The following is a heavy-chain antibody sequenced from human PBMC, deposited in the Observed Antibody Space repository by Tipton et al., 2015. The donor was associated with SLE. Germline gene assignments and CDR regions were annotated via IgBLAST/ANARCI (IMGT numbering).Heavy chain of an antibody. CDR2: IGTAGDP. Sequence: GSLRLSCAASGFTFSSYDMHWVRQATGNGLEWVSAIGTAGDPYYPGSVKGRFTISRENAKNSLYLQMNSLRAGDTAVYYCARSKPYSSGWYFDYWGQGTLVTVSS. D-gene: IGHD6-19*01. CDR1: GFTFSSYD. CDR3: ARSKPYSSGWYFDY. J-gene: IGHJ4*02. V-gene: IGHV3-13*05.